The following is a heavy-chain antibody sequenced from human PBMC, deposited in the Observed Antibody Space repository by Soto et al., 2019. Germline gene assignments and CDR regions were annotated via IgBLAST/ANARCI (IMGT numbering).Heavy chain of an antibody. CDR1: GGSISSGDYY. Sequence: QVQLQESGPGLVKPSQTLSLTCTVSGGSISSGDYYWSWIRQPPGKGLEWIGYIYYSGSTYYNPSLKSRVTISVDTSKNQFSLKLSSVTAADTAVYYCARQTRQKITMVRGVPPTLGGNAFDIWGQGTMVTVSS. V-gene: IGHV4-30-4*01. CDR3: ARQTRQKITMVRGVPPTLGGNAFDI. J-gene: IGHJ3*02. D-gene: IGHD3-10*01. CDR2: IYYSGST.